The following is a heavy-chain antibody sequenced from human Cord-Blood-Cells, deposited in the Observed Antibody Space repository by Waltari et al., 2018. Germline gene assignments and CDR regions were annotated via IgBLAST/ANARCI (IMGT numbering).Heavy chain of an antibody. J-gene: IGHJ6*02. Sequence: EVQLVESGGGLVKPGGSLRPSCAASGFTFSSYSMNWVAQAPAKGLEWVSSISSSSSYIYYADSVKGRFTIYRDNAKNSLYLQMNSLRAEDTAVYYCASSTSIPDNDYYYYYGMDVWGQGTTVTVSS. CDR1: GFTFSSYS. V-gene: IGHV3-21*01. D-gene: IGHD2-2*01. CDR3: ASSTSIPDNDYYYYYGMDV. CDR2: ISSSSSYI.